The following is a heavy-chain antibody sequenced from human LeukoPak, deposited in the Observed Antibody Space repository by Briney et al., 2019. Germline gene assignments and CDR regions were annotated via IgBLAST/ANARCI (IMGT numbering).Heavy chain of an antibody. CDR2: IISSGSTI. J-gene: IGHJ4*02. CDR3: ATAAVAAMVY. D-gene: IGHD2-15*01. CDR1: GFTLSSYE. Sequence: GGSLRLSCAASGFTLSSYEMNWVRQAAGKGLEWFSYIISSGSTIYYADSVKGRFTISRDNANNSLYLQMNSLRAEDTAVYYCATAAVAAMVYWGQGTLVTVSS. V-gene: IGHV3-48*03.